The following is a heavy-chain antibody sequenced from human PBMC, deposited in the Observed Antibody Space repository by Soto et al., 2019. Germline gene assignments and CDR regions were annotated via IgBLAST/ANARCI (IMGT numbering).Heavy chain of an antibody. D-gene: IGHD3-10*01. J-gene: IGHJ4*02. Sequence: PSETLSLTCTVSGGSISSGGYYWSWIRQHPXKGLEWIGYIYYSGSTYYNPSLKSRVTISVDTSKNQFSLKLSSVTAADTAVYYCARANGSGEGKTYYYGSGSYYTDYWGQGTLVTVSS. CDR2: IYYSGST. CDR3: ARANGSGEGKTYYYGSGSYYTDY. V-gene: IGHV4-31*03. CDR1: GGSISSGGYY.